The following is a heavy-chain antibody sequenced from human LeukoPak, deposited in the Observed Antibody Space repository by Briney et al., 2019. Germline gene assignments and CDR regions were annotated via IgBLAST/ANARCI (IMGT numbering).Heavy chain of an antibody. J-gene: IGHJ6*03. CDR3: ARVGVDIVVVVAASLYYYYMDV. CDR1: GFTFSSYA. CDR2: ISYDGSNK. Sequence: PGRSLRLSCAASGFTFSSYAMHWVRQAPGKGLEWVAVISYDGSNKYYADSVKGRFTISRDNSKNTLYLQMNSLRAEDTAVYYCARVGVDIVVVVAASLYYYYMDVWGKGTTVTVSS. D-gene: IGHD2-15*01. V-gene: IGHV3-30*01.